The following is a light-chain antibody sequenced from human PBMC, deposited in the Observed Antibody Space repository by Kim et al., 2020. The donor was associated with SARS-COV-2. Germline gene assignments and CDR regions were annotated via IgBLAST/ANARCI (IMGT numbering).Light chain of an antibody. CDR2: EVS. Sequence: QSALTQPPSASGSPGQSVTISCTGTSSDVGGYDYVSWYQQSPGKAPKLMMFEVSKRPSGVPDRFSGSKSGNTASLTVSGLQAEDEADYYCASYGDNNNLVFGGGTQLTVL. V-gene: IGLV2-8*01. J-gene: IGLJ3*02. CDR1: SSDVGGYDY. CDR3: ASYGDNNNLV.